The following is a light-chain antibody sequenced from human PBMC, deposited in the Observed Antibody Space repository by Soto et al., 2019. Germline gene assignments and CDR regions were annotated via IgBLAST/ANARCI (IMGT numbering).Light chain of an antibody. V-gene: IGLV2-23*01. Sequence: QSALTQPASVSGSPGQSITISCTGTGRDVGSYNLVSWYQHHPGKAPKRIIYEGNNRPSGISKRCSGSKSGNTASLTISGLQAEDESDYYCSSHAGTVVFGGGTKLTV. CDR3: SSHAGTVV. J-gene: IGLJ2*01. CDR1: GRDVGSYNL. CDR2: EGN.